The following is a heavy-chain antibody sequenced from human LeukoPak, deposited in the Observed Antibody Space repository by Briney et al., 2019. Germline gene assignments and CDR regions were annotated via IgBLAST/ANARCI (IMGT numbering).Heavy chain of an antibody. Sequence: SETLSLTCAVYGGSFSGYYWSWIRQPPGKGLERIGEINHSGSTNYNPSLKSRVTISVDTSKNQFSLKLSSVTAADTAVYYCARGLPSIAVAGILNWFDPWGQGTLVTVSS. CDR3: ARGLPSIAVAGILNWFDP. J-gene: IGHJ5*02. CDR2: INHSGST. V-gene: IGHV4-34*01. D-gene: IGHD6-19*01. CDR1: GGSFSGYY.